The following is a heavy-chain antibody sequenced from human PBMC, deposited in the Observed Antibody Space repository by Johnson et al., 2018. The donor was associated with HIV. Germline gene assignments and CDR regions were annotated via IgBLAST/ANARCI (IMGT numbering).Heavy chain of an antibody. J-gene: IGHJ3*02. CDR3: AKVEQQLVEGAFDI. Sequence: QMQLVESGGGVVQPGRSLRLSCAASGFTFSSYGMHWVRQAPGKGLEWVAVISYDGSNKYYADSVKGRFTISRDNSKNTLYLQMNSLRAEDTAVYYCAKVEQQLVEGAFDIWGQGTMVTVSS. CDR1: GFTFSSYG. D-gene: IGHD6-13*01. CDR2: ISYDGSNK. V-gene: IGHV3-30*18.